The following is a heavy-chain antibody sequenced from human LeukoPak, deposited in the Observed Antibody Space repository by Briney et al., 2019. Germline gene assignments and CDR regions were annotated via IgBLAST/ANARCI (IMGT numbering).Heavy chain of an antibody. CDR2: INAGNGNT. J-gene: IGHJ4*02. Sequence: GASVKVSCKASGYTFSTYAIHWVRQAPGQRLEWMGWINAGNGNTKYSQRFQGRVTITRDTSASTAFMELSSLRSEDTAVYYCAREKADSYYYDSSGYSMNWGQGTLVTASS. CDR3: AREKADSYYYDSSGYSMN. CDR1: GYTFSTYA. D-gene: IGHD3-22*01. V-gene: IGHV1-3*01.